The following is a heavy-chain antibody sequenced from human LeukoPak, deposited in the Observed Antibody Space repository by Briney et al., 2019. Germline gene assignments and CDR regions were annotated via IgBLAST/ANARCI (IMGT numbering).Heavy chain of an antibody. Sequence: PGGSLRLSCAASGFTFSSYAMNWVRQAPGKGLEWISSISGSGDNTYYADSVKGRFTISRDNSKNTLYLQMNSLRAEDTAVYHCARRAGAYSHPYDYWGQGTLVTVSS. V-gene: IGHV3-23*01. CDR1: GFTFSSYA. CDR3: ARRAGAYSHPYDY. D-gene: IGHD4/OR15-4a*01. J-gene: IGHJ4*02. CDR2: ISGSGDNT.